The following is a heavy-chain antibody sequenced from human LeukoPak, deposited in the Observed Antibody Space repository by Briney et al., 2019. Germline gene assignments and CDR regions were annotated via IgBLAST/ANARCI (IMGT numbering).Heavy chain of an antibody. CDR2: ISYDGSNK. V-gene: IGHV3-30-3*01. CDR3: ASLWFGELFTNFDY. CDR1: GFTFSSYA. D-gene: IGHD3-10*01. Sequence: GRSLRLSCAASGFTFSSYAMHWVRQAPGKGLEWVAVISYDGSNKYYADSVKGRFTISRDNSKNTLYLQMNSLRAEDTAVYYCASLWFGELFTNFDYWGQGTLVTVSS. J-gene: IGHJ4*02.